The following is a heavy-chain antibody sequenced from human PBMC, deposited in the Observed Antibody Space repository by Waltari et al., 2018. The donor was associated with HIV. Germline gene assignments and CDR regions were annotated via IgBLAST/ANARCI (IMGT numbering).Heavy chain of an antibody. CDR1: GYTFTTYA. J-gene: IGHJ4*02. CDR2: INTETGNP. Sequence: QVQLVQSGSELKKPGASVKNSCKASGYTFTTYAIIWVRQAPGQGLEWMGWINTETGNPTYALGFTGRFVFSLDTSVSTAFLQINSLKADDTAVYYCARAPAGFNWGQGTLVTVSS. CDR3: ARAPAGFN. V-gene: IGHV7-4-1*02.